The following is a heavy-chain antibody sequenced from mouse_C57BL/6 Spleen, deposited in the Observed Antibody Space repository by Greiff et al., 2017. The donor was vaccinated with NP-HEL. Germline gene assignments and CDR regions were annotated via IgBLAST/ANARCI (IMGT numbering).Heavy chain of an antibody. CDR2: INPNNGGT. CDR1: GYTFTDYN. Sequence: EVQLQHSGPELVKPGASVKMSCKASGYTFTDYNMHWVKQSHGKSLEWIGYINPNNGGTSYNQKFKGKATLTVNKSSSTAYMELRSLTSEDSAVYYCARVGYYGSSYFDYWGQGTTLTVSS. CDR3: ARVGYYGSSYFDY. D-gene: IGHD1-1*01. V-gene: IGHV1-22*01. J-gene: IGHJ2*01.